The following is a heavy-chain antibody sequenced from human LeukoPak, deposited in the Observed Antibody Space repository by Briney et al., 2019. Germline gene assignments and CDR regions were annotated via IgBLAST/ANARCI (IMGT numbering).Heavy chain of an antibody. Sequence: NPSETLSLTCTVSGGSISRSSFYWGWIRQPPGKGLEWIASIYYSGSTYYNPSLKSRVTISVDTSKNQFSLKLSSVTAADTAVYYCARYYYDSSGYYYLDYWGQGTLVTVSS. D-gene: IGHD3-22*01. CDR1: GGSISRSSFY. J-gene: IGHJ4*02. CDR3: ARYYYDSSGYYYLDY. CDR2: IYYSGST. V-gene: IGHV4-39*01.